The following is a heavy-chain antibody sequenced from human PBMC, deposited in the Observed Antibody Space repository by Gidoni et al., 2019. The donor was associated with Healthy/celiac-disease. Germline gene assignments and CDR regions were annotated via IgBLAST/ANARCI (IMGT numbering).Heavy chain of an antibody. CDR2: ISSSGSTI. V-gene: IGHV3-11*01. J-gene: IGHJ6*03. CDR1: GFTFSDYH. CDR3: ARDPYYSNYVFGRGGYMDV. D-gene: IGHD4-4*01. Sequence: QVQLVESGGGLVKPGGSLRLSCSASGFTFSDYHIRWIRQAPGKGLEWVSYISSSGSTINYADSVKGRFTISRDNAKNSLYLQMNSLRAEDTAVYYCARDPYYSNYVFGRGGYMDVWGKGTTVTVSS.